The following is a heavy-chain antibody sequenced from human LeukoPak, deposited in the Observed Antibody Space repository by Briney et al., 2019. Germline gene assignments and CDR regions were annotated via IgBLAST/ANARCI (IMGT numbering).Heavy chain of an antibody. CDR1: GFTFSTYG. CDR3: AREHTMTSRRGFDP. D-gene: IGHD3-22*01. V-gene: IGHV3-21*01. Sequence: GGSLRLSCAASGFTFSTYGMHWVRQAPGKGLEWVSSISSSSSYIYYADSVKGRFTISRDNAKNSLYLQMNSLRAEDTAVYYCAREHTMTSRRGFDPWGQGTLVTVSS. CDR2: ISSSSSYI. J-gene: IGHJ5*02.